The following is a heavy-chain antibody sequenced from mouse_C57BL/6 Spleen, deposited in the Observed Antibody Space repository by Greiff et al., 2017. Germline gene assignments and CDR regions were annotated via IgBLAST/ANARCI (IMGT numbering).Heavy chain of an antibody. D-gene: IGHD2-4*01. CDR2: IWWDDDK. CDR3: ARIDDYDADYYSMDY. V-gene: IGHV8-8*01. J-gene: IGHJ4*01. CDR1: GFSLSTFGLG. Sequence: QVTLKVSGPGILQPSQTLSLTCSFSGFSLSTFGLGVGWIRLPSGKGLEWLALIWWDDDKYYNPALKRRLTISKDTSKNQVFLQIANVDTADTATYYCARIDDYDADYYSMDYWGQGTSVTVSS.